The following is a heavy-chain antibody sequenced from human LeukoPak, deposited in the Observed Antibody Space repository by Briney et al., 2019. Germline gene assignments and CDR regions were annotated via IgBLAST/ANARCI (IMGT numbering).Heavy chain of an antibody. Sequence: GESLKISCKGSGSSFTTYWIGWVRQMPGKGLDWMAAIHPSDSDTRYSPSFQGQVTISADKSISTAYLQWSSLKASDTAMYYCATSYSYGAHFDHWGRGTRVTVSS. V-gene: IGHV5-51*01. CDR3: ATSYSYGAHFDH. CDR2: IHPSDSDT. J-gene: IGHJ4*02. D-gene: IGHD5-18*01. CDR1: GSSFTTYW.